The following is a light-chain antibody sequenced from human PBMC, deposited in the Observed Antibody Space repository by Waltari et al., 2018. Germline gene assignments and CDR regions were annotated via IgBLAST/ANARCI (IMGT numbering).Light chain of an antibody. J-gene: IGKJ1*01. CDR3: QQGYNTPWT. CDR1: QNIGDF. V-gene: IGKV1-39*01. Sequence: DIQMTQSPSSLSASVGDRVTITCRASQNIGDFLNWYQQKPGKAPKSLIYAVSNLQSGVPSRFSGSGSGTDFTLTISSLQPEDFAIYHCQQGYNTPWTFGQGTKVEIK. CDR2: AVS.